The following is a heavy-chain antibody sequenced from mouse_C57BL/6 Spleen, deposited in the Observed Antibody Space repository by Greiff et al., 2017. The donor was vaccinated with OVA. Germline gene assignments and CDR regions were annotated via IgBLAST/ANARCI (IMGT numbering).Heavy chain of an antibody. CDR2: IYPSDSET. Sequence: QVQLQQPGAELVRPGSSVKLSCKASGYTFTSYWLDWVKQRPGQGLEWIGNIYPSDSETHYNQKFKDKATLTVDKSASTAYMQLSSLTSEDSAVYYCAREGRLSENYCDYWGQGTTRTVSS. V-gene: IGHV1-61*01. D-gene: IGHD3-2*02. J-gene: IGHJ2*01. CDR3: AREGRLSENYCDY. CDR1: GYTFTSYW.